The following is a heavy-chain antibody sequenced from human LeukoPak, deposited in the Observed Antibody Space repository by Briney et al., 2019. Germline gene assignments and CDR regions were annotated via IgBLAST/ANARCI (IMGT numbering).Heavy chain of an antibody. J-gene: IGHJ4*02. CDR1: GGSISSSNW. D-gene: IGHD3-3*01. V-gene: IGHV4-4*02. Sequence: PSGTLSLTCAVSGGSISSSNWWSWVRQPPGKGLEWIGEIYHSGSTNYNPSLKSRVTISVDKSKNQFSLKLSSVTAADTAVYYCARIPSVLRFLERWSYYFDYWGQGTLVTVSS. CDR3: ARIPSVLRFLERWSYYFDY. CDR2: IYHSGST.